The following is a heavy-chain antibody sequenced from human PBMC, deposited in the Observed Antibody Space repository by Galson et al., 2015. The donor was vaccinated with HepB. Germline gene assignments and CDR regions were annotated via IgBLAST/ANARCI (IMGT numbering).Heavy chain of an antibody. CDR3: AKGHLRDIVVVYYFDY. J-gene: IGHJ4*02. Sequence: SLRLSCAASGFTFSSYAMSWVRQAPGKGLEWVSAISGSGGSTYYADSVKGRFTISRDNSKNTLYLQMNSLRAEDTAVYYCAKGHLRDIVVVYYFDYWGQGTLVTVSS. CDR2: ISGSGGST. CDR1: GFTFSSYA. V-gene: IGHV3-23*01. D-gene: IGHD2-2*01.